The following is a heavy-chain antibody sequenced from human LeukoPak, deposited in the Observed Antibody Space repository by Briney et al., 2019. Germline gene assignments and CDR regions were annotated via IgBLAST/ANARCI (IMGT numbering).Heavy chain of an antibody. CDR3: AREGILAAVDY. V-gene: IGHV3-7*01. CDR1: GFTFIDYW. Sequence: PGGSLRRSCAASGFTFIDYWMSWVRQAPGKGLEWVANIKQDGSEKNYVDSVKGRFTISRDNTKKSLYLQMNSLSVEDTAIYYCAREGILAAVDYWGQGTLVTVS. CDR2: IKQDGSEK. J-gene: IGHJ4*02. D-gene: IGHD6-13*01.